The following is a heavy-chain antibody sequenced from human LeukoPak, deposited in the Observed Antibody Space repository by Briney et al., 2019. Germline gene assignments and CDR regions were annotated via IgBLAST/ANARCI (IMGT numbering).Heavy chain of an antibody. CDR3: ARDRWPYSSSSGTNMDV. V-gene: IGHV3-21*01. CDR1: AFTFSSCG. D-gene: IGHD6-6*01. Sequence: GGSLRLSCAASAFTFSSCGMNWVRQAPGKGLEWVSSISSSSSYIYYADSVKGRFTISRDNAKNSLYLQMNSLRAEDTAVYYCARDRWPYSSSSGTNMDVWGKGTTVTVSS. J-gene: IGHJ6*03. CDR2: ISSSSSYI.